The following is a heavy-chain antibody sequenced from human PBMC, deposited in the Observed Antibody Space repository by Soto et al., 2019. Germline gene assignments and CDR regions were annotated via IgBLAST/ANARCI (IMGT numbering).Heavy chain of an antibody. CDR3: ARSRWLQLYKPGGNWFDT. CDR1: GRSFSGYY. D-gene: IGHD5-12*01. Sequence: SETLSLTCAFDGRSFSGYYWSWIHQPPGKGLEWIGEINHSGSTNYNPSLKSRVTISVDTSKNQFSLKLSSVTAADTAVYYCARSRWLQLYKPGGNWFDTWGQGTLVTVS. CDR2: INHSGST. V-gene: IGHV4-34*01. J-gene: IGHJ5*02.